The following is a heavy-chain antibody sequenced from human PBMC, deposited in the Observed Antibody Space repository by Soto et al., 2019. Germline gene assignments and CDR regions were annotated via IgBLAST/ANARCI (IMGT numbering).Heavy chain of an antibody. V-gene: IGHV3-74*01. D-gene: IGHD1-26*01. CDR1: GFTFNNKW. Sequence: GESLKISCTASGFTFNNKWMHWVRQAPGKGLVWLSRIDGAAATTNYADSVKGRFTISRDNAKNIVFLHVNGLTDEDTAVYYSARGGEMGVDCWGQGTLVTVSS. J-gene: IGHJ4*02. CDR3: ARGGEMGVDC. CDR2: IDGAAATT.